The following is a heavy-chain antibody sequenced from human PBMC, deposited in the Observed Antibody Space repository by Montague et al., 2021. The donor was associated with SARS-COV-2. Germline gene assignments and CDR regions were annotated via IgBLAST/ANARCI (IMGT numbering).Heavy chain of an antibody. CDR3: ARQGDQLLLEYWFDP. Sequence: SETLSLTSTVSGGSISSSSYYWGWIRQPPGKGLEWIGSIYYSGSTYYNPSLKSRVTISVDTSKNQFSLKLSSVTAADTAVYYCARQGDQLLLEYWFDPWGQGTLSPSPQ. CDR1: GGSISSSSYY. V-gene: IGHV4-39*01. J-gene: IGHJ5*02. CDR2: IYYSGST. D-gene: IGHD2-2*01.